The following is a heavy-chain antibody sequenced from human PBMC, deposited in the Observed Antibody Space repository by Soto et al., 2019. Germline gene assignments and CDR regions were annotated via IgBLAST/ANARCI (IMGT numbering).Heavy chain of an antibody. J-gene: IGHJ4*01. CDR3: ARLAKIFDFDN. V-gene: IGHV5-51*01. D-gene: IGHD3-9*01. Sequence: GESLKISCHGSGYIFTNYWIGWVRQMPGKGLEWMGIIYPGDSDTRYSPSFQGQVTISADKSINTAYLQWSSLKASDTAIYYCARLAKIFDFDNWGHGTLVTVSS. CDR1: GYIFTNYW. CDR2: IYPGDSDT.